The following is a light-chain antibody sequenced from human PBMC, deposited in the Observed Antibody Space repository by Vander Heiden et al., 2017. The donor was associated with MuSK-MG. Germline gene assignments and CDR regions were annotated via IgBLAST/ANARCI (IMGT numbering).Light chain of an antibody. CDR2: DAS. V-gene: IGKV3-11*01. CDR3: QHRSNWRVT. CDR1: QSVGSY. J-gene: IGKJ5*01. Sequence: EIVLIQSPATLPLSPGERATLSCRASQSVGSYLAWYQQKPGQAPRLLIYDASNRATGIPGRFSGSGSGTDFTLTISSLEPEDFAVYYCQHRSNWRVTFGQGTRLEIK.